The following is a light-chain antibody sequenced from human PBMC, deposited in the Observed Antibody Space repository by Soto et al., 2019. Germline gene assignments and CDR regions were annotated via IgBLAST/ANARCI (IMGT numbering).Light chain of an antibody. J-gene: IGKJ2*01. Sequence: DIQMTQSPSSLSASVGDRVTITCRASQSINSYLNWYQQKPGKAPKLLIYAASSLQSGVPSRFSGSGSGTDFTLTISRLQPEDFATYYCQQSYSTPLYTFGQGTKLEFK. CDR3: QQSYSTPLYT. V-gene: IGKV1-39*01. CDR2: AAS. CDR1: QSINSY.